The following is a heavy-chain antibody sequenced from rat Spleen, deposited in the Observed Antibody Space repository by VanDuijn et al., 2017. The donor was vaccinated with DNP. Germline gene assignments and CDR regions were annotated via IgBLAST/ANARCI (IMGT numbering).Heavy chain of an antibody. CDR1: GFTFNNYF. CDR2: ISIGGGGT. D-gene: IGHD1-6*01. CDR3: ARQRVMYTTATGFAY. V-gene: IGHV5-25*01. Sequence: EVQLVESGGGLVQPGRSLTLSCEVSGFTFNNYFMAWVRQAPKKGLEWVATISIGGGGTYYPDSVKGRFTISRDKAKSSLCLQMNSMRSEDTATYYCARQRVMYTTATGFAYWGQGTLVTVSS. J-gene: IGHJ3*01.